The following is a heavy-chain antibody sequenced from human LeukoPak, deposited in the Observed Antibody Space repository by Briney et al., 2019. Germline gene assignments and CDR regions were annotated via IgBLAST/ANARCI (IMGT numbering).Heavy chain of an antibody. V-gene: IGHV3-30*03. J-gene: IGHJ4*02. Sequence: AGGSLRLSCAASGVTLSSYGMHWVRQAPGKGLEWVAVISYDGSNKYYADSVKGRFTISRDNSKNTLYLQMNSLRAEDTAVYYCAIPRRDIVVVPAAIDYWGQGTLVTVSS. CDR1: GVTLSSYG. CDR3: AIPRRDIVVVPAAIDY. D-gene: IGHD2-2*01. CDR2: ISYDGSNK.